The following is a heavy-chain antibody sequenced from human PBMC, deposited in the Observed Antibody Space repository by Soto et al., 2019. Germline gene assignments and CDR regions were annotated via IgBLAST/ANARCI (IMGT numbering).Heavy chain of an antibody. CDR2: IYWDDDK. CDR3: PHSGGFGDYDAAFDI. D-gene: IGHD4-17*01. V-gene: IGHV2-5*02. CDR1: GFSLSTSGVA. Sequence: SRPTLVIPTLTLTLTCPFSGFSLSTSGVAVGWIRQPPGKALEWLALIYWDDDKRYSPSLKSRLTITKDTSKNQVVLTMTNIDPVDTATYYCPHSGGFGDYDAAFDIWGQGTIVTVSS. J-gene: IGHJ3*02.